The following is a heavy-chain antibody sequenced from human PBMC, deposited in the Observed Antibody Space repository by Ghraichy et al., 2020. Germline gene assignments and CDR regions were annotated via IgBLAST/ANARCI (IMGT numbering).Heavy chain of an antibody. V-gene: IGHV1-8*01. J-gene: IGHJ6*03. D-gene: IGHD3-3*01. Sequence: GESLNISCKASGYTFTSYDINWVRQATGQGLEWMGWMNPNSGNTGYAQKFQGRVTMTRNTSISTAYMELSSLRSEDTAVYYCARGRSDFWSGYYTKYYYYMDVWGKGTTVTVSS. CDR3: ARGRSDFWSGYYTKYYYYMDV. CDR1: GYTFTSYD. CDR2: MNPNSGNT.